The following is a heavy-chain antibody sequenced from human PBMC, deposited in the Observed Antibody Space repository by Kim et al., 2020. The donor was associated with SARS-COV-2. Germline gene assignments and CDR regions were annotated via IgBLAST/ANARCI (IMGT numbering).Heavy chain of an antibody. CDR3: ARVGGIAVAGNAFDI. Sequence: GGSLRLSCAASGFTFSSYSMNWVRQAPGKGLEWVSSISSSSSYIYYADSVKGRFTISRDNAKNSLYLQMNSLRVEDTALYYCARVGGIAVAGNAFDIWGQGRMVSVSS. CDR2: ISSSSSYI. CDR1: GFTFSSYS. J-gene: IGHJ3*02. V-gene: IGHV3-21*01. D-gene: IGHD6-19*01.